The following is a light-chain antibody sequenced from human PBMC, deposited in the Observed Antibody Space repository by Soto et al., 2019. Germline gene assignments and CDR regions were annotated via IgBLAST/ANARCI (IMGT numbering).Light chain of an antibody. Sequence: QSVLTQPPLVSGAPGQRVTISCTGTSSNIGAGYDVIWYQQLPGTAPKLLIFGNNSRSSGVPDRFSASKSGTSASLAVAGLQAEDEADYHCQSYDTRLSGSVFGGGTKVTVL. J-gene: IGLJ3*02. CDR1: SSNIGAGYD. CDR3: QSYDTRLSGSV. CDR2: GNN. V-gene: IGLV1-40*01.